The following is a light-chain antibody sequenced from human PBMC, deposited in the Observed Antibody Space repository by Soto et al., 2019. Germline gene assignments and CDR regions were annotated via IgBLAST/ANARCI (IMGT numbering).Light chain of an antibody. CDR1: SSDVGGYNY. V-gene: IGLV2-14*01. J-gene: IGLJ1*01. CDR3: SSYTCSSTLDV. Sequence: QSALTQPASVSGSPGQSITISCTGTSSDVGGYNYVSWYQQHPGKAPKLMIYDVSNRPSGVSNRFSGSKSGNTASLTISGLQAEDEADDYCSSYTCSSTLDVFGTGTKLTVL. CDR2: DVS.